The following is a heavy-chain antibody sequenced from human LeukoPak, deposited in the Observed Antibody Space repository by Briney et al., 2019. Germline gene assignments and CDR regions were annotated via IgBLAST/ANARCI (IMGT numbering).Heavy chain of an antibody. D-gene: IGHD4-17*01. J-gene: IGHJ6*03. CDR1: GYTFTSYG. CDR3: ATVTTNLYYMDV. CDR2: ISAYNGNT. V-gene: IGHV1-18*01. Sequence: ASVKVSCKASGYTFTSYGISWVRQAPGQGLEWMGWISAYNGNTNYAQKLQGRVTMTTDTSTSTAYMELRSLRSDDTAVYYCATVTTNLYYMDVWGKGTTVTVSS.